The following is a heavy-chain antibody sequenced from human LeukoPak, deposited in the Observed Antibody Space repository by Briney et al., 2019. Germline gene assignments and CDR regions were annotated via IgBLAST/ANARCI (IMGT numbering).Heavy chain of an antibody. Sequence: PETLSLTRAVYGGSFSGYYWSWIRQPPGKGLEWIGEINHSGSTNYNPSLKSRVTISVDTSKNQFSLKLSSVTAADTAVYYCALEAVGSSGYYFDYWGQGTLVTVSS. D-gene: IGHD3-22*01. J-gene: IGHJ4*02. CDR2: INHSGST. V-gene: IGHV4-34*01. CDR1: GGSFSGYY. CDR3: ALEAVGSSGYYFDY.